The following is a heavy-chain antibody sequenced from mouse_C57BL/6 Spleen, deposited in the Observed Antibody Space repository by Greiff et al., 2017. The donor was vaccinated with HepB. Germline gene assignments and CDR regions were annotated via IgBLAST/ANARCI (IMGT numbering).Heavy chain of an antibody. CDR2: IDPSDSYT. V-gene: IGHV1-50*01. CDR3: ARRGVLLRYYYAMDY. CDR1: GYTFTSYW. D-gene: IGHD1-1*01. Sequence: VQLQQPGAELVKPGASVKLSCKASGYTFTSYWMQWVKQRPGQGLEWIGEIDPSDSYTNYNQKFKGKATLTVDTSSSTAYMQLSSLTSEDSAVYYCARRGVLLRYYYAMDYWGQGTSVTVSS. J-gene: IGHJ4*01.